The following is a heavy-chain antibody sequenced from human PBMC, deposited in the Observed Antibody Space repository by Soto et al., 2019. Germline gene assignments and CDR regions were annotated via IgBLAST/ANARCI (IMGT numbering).Heavy chain of an antibody. CDR3: ARSTHGYSYGFYYYYYGMDV. V-gene: IGHV4-39*01. D-gene: IGHD5-18*01. CDR2: LYYSGST. Sequence: SSETLSLTCTVSGGSIRSSSYSWGWIRQPPGKGLAWIGSLYYSGSTYYNPSLKSRVTISVDTSKKQFSLKLSSVTAADTAVYCCARSTHGYSYGFYYYYYGMDVWGQGTTVTVSS. CDR1: GGSIRSSSYS. J-gene: IGHJ6*02.